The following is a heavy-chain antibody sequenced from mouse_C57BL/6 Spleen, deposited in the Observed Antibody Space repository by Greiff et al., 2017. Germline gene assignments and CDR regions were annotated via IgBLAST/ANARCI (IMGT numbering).Heavy chain of an antibody. J-gene: IGHJ4*01. CDR1: GFTFSDYY. CDR3: ARAYKGAMDY. Sequence: EVKLMESEGGLVQPGSSMKLSCTASGFTFSDYYMAWVRQVPEKGLEWVANINYDGSSTYYLDSLKSRFIISRDNAKNILYLQMSSLKSEDTATYYCARAYKGAMDYWGQGTSVTVSS. D-gene: IGHD1-3*01. V-gene: IGHV5-16*01. CDR2: INYDGSST.